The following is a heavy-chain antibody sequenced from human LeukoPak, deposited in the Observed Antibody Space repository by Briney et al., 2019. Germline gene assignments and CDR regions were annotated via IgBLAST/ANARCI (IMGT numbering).Heavy chain of an antibody. CDR3: AKATVAWYYFDY. CDR2: IYSVGST. CDR1: GFAVSSNY. V-gene: IGHV3-53*01. Sequence: GGSLRLSCAASGFAVSSNYMSWVRQAPGKGREGVAIIYSVGSTYYADSVKRRFTISRDNSKNTLYLQMNSLRAEDTAVYYCAKATVAWYYFDYWGQGTLVTVSS. D-gene: IGHD4-11*01. J-gene: IGHJ4*02.